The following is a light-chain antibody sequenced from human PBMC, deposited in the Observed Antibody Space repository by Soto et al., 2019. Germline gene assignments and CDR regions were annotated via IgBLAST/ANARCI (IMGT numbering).Light chain of an antibody. Sequence: DTVLTQSPATLSFSPVERATLSCRASRSISTYLAWYQQKPGQAPRLLIYEALNRATGIPARFSGSGSGTDFTLTISSLEPEDFAVYYCQQRNNWPLTFGGGTKVDIK. CDR3: QQRNNWPLT. J-gene: IGKJ4*02. CDR1: RSISTY. V-gene: IGKV3-11*01. CDR2: EAL.